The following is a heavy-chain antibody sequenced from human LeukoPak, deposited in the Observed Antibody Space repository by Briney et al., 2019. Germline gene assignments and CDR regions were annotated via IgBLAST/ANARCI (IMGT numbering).Heavy chain of an antibody. CDR2: IHHSGST. Sequence: SETLSLTCAVSVGSISSGGYSWSWIRQPPGTGLEWIGYIHHSGSTYYNPSLKSRVTISVDRSKNQFSLKLSSVTAADTAVYYCARDTYYYDSSGYRVHSHFDHWGQGTLVTVSS. CDR1: VGSISSGGYS. CDR3: ARDTYYYDSSGYRVHSHFDH. J-gene: IGHJ4*02. D-gene: IGHD3-22*01. V-gene: IGHV4-30-2*01.